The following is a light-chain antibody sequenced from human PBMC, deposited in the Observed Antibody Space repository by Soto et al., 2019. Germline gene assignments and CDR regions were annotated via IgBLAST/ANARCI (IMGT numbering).Light chain of an antibody. Sequence: VLTQFPGTLSLSPGDRATLSCRASQSVSSYLAWYQQKPGQAPRLIIYDASNRATGIPARFSGSGSGTDFTLTISSLEPEDFAVYYCQQSSNWPGFTCGPGTKVDIK. CDR2: DAS. J-gene: IGKJ3*01. CDR1: QSVSSY. V-gene: IGKV3-11*01. CDR3: QQSSNWPGFT.